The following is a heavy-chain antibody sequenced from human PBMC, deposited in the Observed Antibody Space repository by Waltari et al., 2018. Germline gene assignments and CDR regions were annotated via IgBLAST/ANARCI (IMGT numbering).Heavy chain of an antibody. Sequence: EVQLVESGGGLVQPGGSLRLSCAASGFTVSSNYMRWVRQAPGKGLEWVSGISWNSGSIGYADSVKGRFTISRDNAKNSLYLQMNSLRAEDMALYYCAKVGGYSSSWYGYFDLWGRGTLVTVSS. D-gene: IGHD6-13*01. CDR2: ISWNSGSI. CDR1: GFTVSSNY. CDR3: AKVGGYSSSWYGYFDL. V-gene: IGHV3-9*03. J-gene: IGHJ2*01.